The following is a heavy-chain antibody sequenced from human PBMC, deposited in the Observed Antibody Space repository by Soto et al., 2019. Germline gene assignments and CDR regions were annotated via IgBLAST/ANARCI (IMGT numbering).Heavy chain of an antibody. CDR2: ISGSGGST. D-gene: IGHD6-6*01. CDR1: GFTFSSYA. CDR3: AISDSSSIVPPGPAYYYYYYYMDV. V-gene: IGHV3-23*01. J-gene: IGHJ6*03. Sequence: GGSLRLSCAASGFTFSSYAMSWVRQAPGKGLEWVSAISGSGGSTYYADSVKGRFTISRDNSKNTLDLQMNSLRAEDTAVYYCAISDSSSIVPPGPAYYYYYYYMDVWGKGTTVTVSS.